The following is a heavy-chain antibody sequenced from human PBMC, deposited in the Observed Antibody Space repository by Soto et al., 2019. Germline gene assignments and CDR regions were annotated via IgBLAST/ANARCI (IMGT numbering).Heavy chain of an antibody. CDR2: IYHSGST. V-gene: IGHV4-4*02. J-gene: IGHJ4*02. CDR3: ARESRYCSGGSCYFLPGIDY. D-gene: IGHD2-15*01. CDR1: GGSISSSDW. Sequence: PSETLSLTCAVSGGSISSSDWWSWVRQPPGKGLEWIGEIYHSGSTNYNPSLKSRVTISVDKSKNQFSLKLSSVTAADTAVYYCARESRYCSGGSCYFLPGIDYWGQGTLVTVS.